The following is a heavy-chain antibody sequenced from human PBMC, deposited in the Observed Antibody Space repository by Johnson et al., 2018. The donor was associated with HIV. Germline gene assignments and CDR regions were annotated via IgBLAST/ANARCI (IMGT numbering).Heavy chain of an antibody. V-gene: IGHV3-66*02. CDR2: ISGTGTNT. J-gene: IGHJ3*02. CDR1: GFTVSSNY. CDR3: AKDWDRSGWYQGSAFDI. D-gene: IGHD6-19*01. Sequence: VQLVESVGGLVQPGGSLRLSCTASGFTVSSNYMSWVRQAPGKGLEWVSLISGTGTNTYYADSVKGRFTISRDNSKNTLYLQMNSLRAEETAVYYCAKDWDRSGWYQGSAFDIWGQGTMVTVSS.